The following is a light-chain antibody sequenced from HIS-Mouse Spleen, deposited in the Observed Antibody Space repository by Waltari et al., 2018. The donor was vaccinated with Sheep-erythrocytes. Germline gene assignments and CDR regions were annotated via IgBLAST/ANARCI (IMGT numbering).Light chain of an antibody. CDR1: QGISSY. V-gene: IGKV1-9*01. CDR3: QQLNSYPHT. Sequence: DIQLTQSPSFLSASVGDRVTITSRAIQGISSYLAWYQQKPGKAPKLLIYAASTLQSGVPSRFSGSGSGTEFTLTISSLQPEDFATYYCQQLNSYPHTFGQGTKLEIK. CDR2: AAS. J-gene: IGKJ2*01.